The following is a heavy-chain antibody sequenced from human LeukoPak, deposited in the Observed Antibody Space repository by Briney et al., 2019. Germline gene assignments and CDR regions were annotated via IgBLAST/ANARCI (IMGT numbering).Heavy chain of an antibody. CDR1: GGSISSSSYY. D-gene: IGHD3-16*02. V-gene: IGHV4-39*01. CDR3: AIFRVGDYVWGSYRYEVGAFDI. CDR2: IYYSGST. Sequence: PSETLSLTCTVSGGSISSSSYYWGWIRQPPGKGLEWIGSIYYSGSTYYIPSLKSRVTISVDTSKNQFSLKLSSVTAADTAVYYCAIFRVGDYVWGSYRYEVGAFDIWGQGTMVTVSS. J-gene: IGHJ3*02.